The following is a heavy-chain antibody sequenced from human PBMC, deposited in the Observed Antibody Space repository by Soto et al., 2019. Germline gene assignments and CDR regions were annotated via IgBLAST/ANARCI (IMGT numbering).Heavy chain of an antibody. CDR3: AKRSIIVVVPAEYAFDI. J-gene: IGHJ3*02. V-gene: IGHV3-23*01. Sequence: HPGGSLRLSCAASGFTFSSYAMSWVRQAPGKGLEWVSAISGSGGSTYYADSVKGRFTISRDNSKNTLYLQMNSLRAEDTAVYYCAKRSIIVVVPAEYAFDIWGQGTMVTVSS. D-gene: IGHD2-2*01. CDR2: ISGSGGST. CDR1: GFTFSSYA.